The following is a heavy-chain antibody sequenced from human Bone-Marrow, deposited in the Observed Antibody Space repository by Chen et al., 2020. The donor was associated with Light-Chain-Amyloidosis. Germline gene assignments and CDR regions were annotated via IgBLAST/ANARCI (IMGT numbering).Heavy chain of an antibody. V-gene: IGHV4-39*07. J-gene: IGHJ6*03. CDR1: GGSISNTGDY. Sequence: QLQLQESGPGLVEPSETLSLSCTVSGGSISNTGDYWGWIRQPPGKGLEWIGSIDQSGNTYYKPSLKSRVIISTDTSNNQFSLKLSSVTAADTAVYYGARGRPGRLLYYMDVWGKGATVTVSS. CDR2: IDQSGNT. D-gene: IGHD2-15*01. CDR3: ARGRPGRLLYYMDV.